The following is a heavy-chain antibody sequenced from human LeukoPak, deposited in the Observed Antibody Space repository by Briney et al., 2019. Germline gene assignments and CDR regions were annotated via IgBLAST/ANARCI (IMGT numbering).Heavy chain of an antibody. CDR1: GYTFTGQY. D-gene: IGHD1-20*01. Sequence: GASVKVSCKASGYTFTGQYLHWVRQAPGQGLEWMGWINTNNGNTNYAQKFQGRVTMTRDTSTSTAYMELRSLGSDDTAVYYCARRGCFDNCYLFDYWGQGTLVTVSS. J-gene: IGHJ4*02. CDR3: ARRGCFDNCYLFDY. V-gene: IGHV1-2*02. CDR2: INTNNGNT.